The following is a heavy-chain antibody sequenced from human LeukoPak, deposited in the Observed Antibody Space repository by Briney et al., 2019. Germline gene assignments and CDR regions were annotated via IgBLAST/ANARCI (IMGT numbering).Heavy chain of an antibody. V-gene: IGHV1-8*01. CDR3: ARVRGYCSSTSCYGWWFDP. D-gene: IGHD2-2*01. CDR1: GYTFTSYD. J-gene: IGHJ5*02. CDR2: MNPNSGNT. Sequence: ASVKVSCEASGYTFTSYDINWVRQATGQGLEWMGWMNPNSGNTGYAQKFQGRVTMTRSTSISTAYMELSSLRSEDTAVYYCARVRGYCSSTSCYGWWFDPWGQGTLVTVSS.